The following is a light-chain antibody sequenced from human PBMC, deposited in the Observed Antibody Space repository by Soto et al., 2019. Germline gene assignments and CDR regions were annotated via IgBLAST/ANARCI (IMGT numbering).Light chain of an antibody. CDR1: QSINTW. CDR3: QQYHNFFPT. Sequence: DIQMTQSPSTLSASVGDRVTITCRPSQSINTWLAWYQKKPGKAPKLLIQKASSLESGVPSGFSGRGSGTEFTLTISSLQPDDFATYYCQQYHNFFPTFGQGTKLEIK. V-gene: IGKV1-5*03. J-gene: IGKJ2*01. CDR2: KAS.